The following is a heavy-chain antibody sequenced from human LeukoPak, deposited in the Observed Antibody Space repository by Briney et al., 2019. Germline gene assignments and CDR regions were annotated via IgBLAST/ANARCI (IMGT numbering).Heavy chain of an antibody. J-gene: IGHJ2*01. CDR2: LYYNGNT. V-gene: IGHV4-59*08. D-gene: IGHD2-21*01. Sequence: SETLSLACTVSGGSISSYYWSWIRQPPGKGLEWIGYLYYNGNTNNNPSLKSRVTMSVDTSNNQFSLRLSSVTAADTAVYYCAKIPKGGDGLTSADQIYFDIWGRGTLVIVSP. CDR3: AKIPKGGDGLTSADQIYFDI. CDR1: GGSISSYY.